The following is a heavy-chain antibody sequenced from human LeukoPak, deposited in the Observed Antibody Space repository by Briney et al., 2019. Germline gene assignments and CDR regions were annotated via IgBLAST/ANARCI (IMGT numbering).Heavy chain of an antibody. CDR3: ARGYYDFWSGYSYYFDY. Sequence: GGSLRLSCAASGFTFSSYSMNWVRQAPGKRLEWVPSISSSSSYIYYADSVKGRFTISRDNAKNSLYLQMNSLRAEDTAVYYCARGYYDFWSGYSYYFDYWGQGTLVTVSS. J-gene: IGHJ4*02. CDR1: GFTFSSYS. V-gene: IGHV3-21*01. D-gene: IGHD3-3*01. CDR2: ISSSSSYI.